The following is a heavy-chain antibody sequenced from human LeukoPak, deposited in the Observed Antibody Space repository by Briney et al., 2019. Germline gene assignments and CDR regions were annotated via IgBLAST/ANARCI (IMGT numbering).Heavy chain of an antibody. CDR3: ARTRRELLRREWFDP. V-gene: IGHV3-48*01. D-gene: IGHD1-26*01. CDR1: GFTFSSCS. CDR2: ISSSSSTI. Sequence: PGGSLRLSCGASGFTFSSCSMNWVRQAPGKGLEWVSYISSSSSTIYYADSVKGRFTISRDNAKNSLYLQMNSLRAEDTAVYYCARTRRELLRREWFDPWGQGTLVTVSS. J-gene: IGHJ5*02.